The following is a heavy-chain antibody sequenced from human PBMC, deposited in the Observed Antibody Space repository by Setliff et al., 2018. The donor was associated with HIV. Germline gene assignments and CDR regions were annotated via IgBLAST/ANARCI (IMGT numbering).Heavy chain of an antibody. J-gene: IGHJ4*02. CDR1: GGSISDFY. Sequence: LSLTCAVSGGSISDFYWSWIRQSPRWGLEWIGYVHTSGSSNYNLSLKSRATISVDTPTNQFSLKLTSLTAADTAVYYCVRGGTGWLRGLFDYWGREILVTVSS. CDR2: VHTSGSS. V-gene: IGHV4-4*08. CDR3: VRGGTGWLRGLFDY. D-gene: IGHD5-12*01.